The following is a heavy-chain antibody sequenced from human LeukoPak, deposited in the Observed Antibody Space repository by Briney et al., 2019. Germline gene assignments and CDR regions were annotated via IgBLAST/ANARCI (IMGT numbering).Heavy chain of an antibody. D-gene: IGHD3-9*01. Sequence: PSETLSLTCTVSGGSISSYYWSWIRQPPGKGLEWIGYIYYSGSTNYNPSLKSRVTISVDTSKNQFSLKLSSVTAADTAVYYCARGRRGGYDFLTGFNGRYDFDYWGQGTLITVSS. CDR1: GGSISSYY. CDR2: IYYSGST. CDR3: ARGRRGGYDFLTGFNGRYDFDY. V-gene: IGHV4-59*12. J-gene: IGHJ4*02.